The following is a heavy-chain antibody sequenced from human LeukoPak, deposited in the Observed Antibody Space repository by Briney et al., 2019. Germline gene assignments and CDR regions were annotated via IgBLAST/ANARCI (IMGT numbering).Heavy chain of an antibody. CDR1: GYTFTGYY. CDR3: ARGTDIVGAVLFDP. V-gene: IGHV1-8*03. D-gene: IGHD1-26*01. J-gene: IGHJ5*02. Sequence: GASVKVSCKASGYTFTGYYMHWVRQAPGQGLEWMGWMNPNSGNTGYAQKFQGRVTITRNTSISTAYMELSSLRSEDTAVYYCARGTDIVGAVLFDPWGQGTLVTVSS. CDR2: MNPNSGNT.